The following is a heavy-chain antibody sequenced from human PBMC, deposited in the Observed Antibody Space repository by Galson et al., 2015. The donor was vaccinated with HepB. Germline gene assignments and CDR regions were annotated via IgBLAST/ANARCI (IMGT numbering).Heavy chain of an antibody. D-gene: IGHD2-2*02. CDR3: AKDRVPTGYCSSTSCYIHGMDV. J-gene: IGHJ6*02. V-gene: IGHV3-30*18. CDR2: LSYDGSNK. Sequence: SLRLSCAASGFTFSSYGMHWVRQAPGKGLEWVALLSYDGSNKYFADSVKGRFTISRDISKNTLYLQMNSLRAEDTAVYYCAKDRVPTGYCSSTSCYIHGMDVWGHGTTATVSS. CDR1: GFTFSSYG.